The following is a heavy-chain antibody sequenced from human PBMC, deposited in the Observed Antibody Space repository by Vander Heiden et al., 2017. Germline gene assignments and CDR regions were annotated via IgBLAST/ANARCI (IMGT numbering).Heavy chain of an antibody. J-gene: IGHJ5*02. CDR1: GFTFSSYG. D-gene: IGHD4-17*01. Sequence: QVQLVESGGGVVQPGRSLRLSCAASGFTFSSYGMHWVRQAPGKGLEWVAVIWYDGSNKYYADSVKGRFTISRDNSKNTLYLQMNSLRAEDTAVYYCARDFDERDYGGNSQNWFDPWGQGTLVTVSS. CDR3: ARDFDERDYGGNSQNWFDP. CDR2: IWYDGSNK. V-gene: IGHV3-33*01.